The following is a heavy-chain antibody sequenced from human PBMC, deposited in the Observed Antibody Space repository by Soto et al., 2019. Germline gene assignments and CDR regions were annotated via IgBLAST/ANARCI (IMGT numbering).Heavy chain of an antibody. V-gene: IGHV3-48*03. J-gene: IGHJ6*01. CDR3: ATDSGSYSGYSYYAMDV. D-gene: IGHD1-26*01. CDR1: GLTFSGYE. Sequence: GGSLRLSCAASGLTFSGYEMNWVRQAPGKGLEWVSYISSSGSSISYADSVKGRFTITRDNAKNSLYLQMNSLRAEDTAVYYCATDSGSYSGYSYYAMDVWGQGTTVSVSS. CDR2: ISSSGSSI.